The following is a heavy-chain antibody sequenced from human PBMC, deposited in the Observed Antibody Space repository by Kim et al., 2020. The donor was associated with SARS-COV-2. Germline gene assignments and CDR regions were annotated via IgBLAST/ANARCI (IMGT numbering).Heavy chain of an antibody. CDR3: ARDQAWIQLWGDI. Sequence: GGSLRLSCVASGFTLSSYSMNWVRQAPGKGLEWVSSISSSSSYIYYADSVKGRFTISRDNAKNSLWLQMNSLRAEDTAVYYCARDQAWIQLWGDIWGQGTMVTVSS. D-gene: IGHD5-18*01. V-gene: IGHV3-21*01. CDR2: ISSSSSYI. CDR1: GFTLSSYS. J-gene: IGHJ3*02.